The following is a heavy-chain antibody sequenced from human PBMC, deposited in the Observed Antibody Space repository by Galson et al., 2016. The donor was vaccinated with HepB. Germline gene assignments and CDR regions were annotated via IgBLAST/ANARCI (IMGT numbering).Heavy chain of an antibody. CDR2: IYYSGST. CDR1: GGSISSGGYY. J-gene: IGHJ6*02. CDR3: ARGRGYYYGPGNQYIYYFGLGV. V-gene: IGHV4-31*03. D-gene: IGHD3-10*01. Sequence: LSLTCTVSGGSISSGGYYWHWIRQHPGKGLEWIGYIYYSGSTYYNPSLKSRVTISVDTSKNQFSMRLRSVTAADTAVYYCARGRGYYYGPGNQYIYYFGLGVWDQGPTVTV.